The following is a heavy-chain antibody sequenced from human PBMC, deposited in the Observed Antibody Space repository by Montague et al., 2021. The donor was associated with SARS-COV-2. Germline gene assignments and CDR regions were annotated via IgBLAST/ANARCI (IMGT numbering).Heavy chain of an antibody. CDR3: ARLQGGLRLMDY. CDR1: GGSINNYY. V-gene: IGHV4-59*01. CDR2: ISEIGST. D-gene: IGHD5-12*01. J-gene: IGHJ4*02. Sequence: SETLSLTCTVSGGSINNYYWGWIRQPPGKALEYIAYISEIGSTHRNPALKSRVTISVDPSRNQFYLDVNSVTAAEPAVYYCARLQGGLRLMDYWGQGTLVTVPS.